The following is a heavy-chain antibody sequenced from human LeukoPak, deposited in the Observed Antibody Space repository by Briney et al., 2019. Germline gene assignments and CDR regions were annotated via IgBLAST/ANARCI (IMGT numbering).Heavy chain of an antibody. V-gene: IGHV3-30*04. CDR3: AREAEGLDY. J-gene: IGHJ4*02. CDR2: ISYDGSIE. CDR1: RFTLSSYS. D-gene: IGHD2-15*01. Sequence: PGGSLRLSFAASRFTLSSYSMHWVRQAPGKGLEWIAIISYDGSIEYYVDSVKGRFTISRDNSKNTLYLQMNSLRTEDTAVYYCAREAEGLDYWGQGTLVTVSS.